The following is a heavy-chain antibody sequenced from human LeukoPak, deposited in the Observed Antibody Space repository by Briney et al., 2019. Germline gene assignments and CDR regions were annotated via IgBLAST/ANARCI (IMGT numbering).Heavy chain of an antibody. J-gene: IGHJ6*01. CDR2: IKPKSGGT. V-gene: IGHV1-2*02. CDR1: GYTFSGYY. CDR3: ARDRVQYTSEDYYFGMGV. Sequence: ASVKVSCKASGYTFSGYYIHWVRQAPGQGLEWMGWIKPKSGGTKYAQKFQGRVTMTRDTSISTAYMELSRLRSDDTAVYYCARDRVQYTSEDYYFGMGVWGQGTTVTVSA. D-gene: IGHD1-1*01.